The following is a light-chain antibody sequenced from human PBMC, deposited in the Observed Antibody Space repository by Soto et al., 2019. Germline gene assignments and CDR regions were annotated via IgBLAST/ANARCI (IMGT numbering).Light chain of an antibody. CDR2: EVT. CDR1: SSDVGGYNY. V-gene: IGLV2-14*01. CDR3: SSYTSSSTRV. J-gene: IGLJ1*01. Sequence: QSALTQPASVSGSPGQSNAISCTGSSSDVGGYNYVSWYQQHPGKAPQLIIYEVTNRPSGVSNRFSGSKSGNTASLTISGLQAEDEADYYCSSYTSSSTRVFGTGTKLTVL.